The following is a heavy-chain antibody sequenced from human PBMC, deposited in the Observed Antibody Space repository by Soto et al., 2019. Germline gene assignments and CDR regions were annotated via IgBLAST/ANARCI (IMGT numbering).Heavy chain of an antibody. J-gene: IGHJ6*03. CDR3: ARGRVLLWFGELLYASYYYYYMDV. CDR2: INHSGST. Sequence: PSETLSLTCAVYGGSFSGYYWSWIRQPPGKGLEWIGEINHSGSTNYNPSLKSRVTISVDTSKNQFSLKLSSVTAADTAVYYCARGRVLLWFGELLYASYYYYYMDVWGKGTTVTVSS. D-gene: IGHD3-10*01. CDR1: GGSFSGYY. V-gene: IGHV4-34*01.